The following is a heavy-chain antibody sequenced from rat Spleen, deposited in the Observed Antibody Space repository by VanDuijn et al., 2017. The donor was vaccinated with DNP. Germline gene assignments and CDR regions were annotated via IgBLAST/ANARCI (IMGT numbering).Heavy chain of an antibody. CDR1: GFTFSNYV. V-gene: IGHV5S23*01. J-gene: IGHJ3*01. D-gene: IGHD1-4*01. CDR3: ATHTFTPGITTPFAY. Sequence: EVQLVESGGGLVQPGRSLILSCAASGFTFSNYVMAWVRQAPTKGLEWVASISTSGGGTYYRDSVKGRFTISRDNAERTLSLQMHNLRSEDTATYYCATHTFTPGITTPFAYWGQGTLVTVSS. CDR2: ISTSGGGT.